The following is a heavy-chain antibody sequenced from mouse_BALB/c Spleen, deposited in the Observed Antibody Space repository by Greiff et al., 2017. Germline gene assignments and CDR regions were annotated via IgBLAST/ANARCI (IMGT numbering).Heavy chain of an antibody. CDR3: ARTLCDDHCFAY. Sequence: EVQLQQSGAELVKPGASVKLSCTASGFTFNGSCMHWVQQRPGQGLEWIGKINPGTGNTKYNQKFKGKATITADTSSNTAYLQLSSLTSEDSAVFYCARTLCDDHCFAYWGQGTLVTVSA. CDR2: INPGTGNT. J-gene: IGHJ3*01. V-gene: IGHV14-3*02. D-gene: IGHD2-12*01. CDR1: GFTFNGSC.